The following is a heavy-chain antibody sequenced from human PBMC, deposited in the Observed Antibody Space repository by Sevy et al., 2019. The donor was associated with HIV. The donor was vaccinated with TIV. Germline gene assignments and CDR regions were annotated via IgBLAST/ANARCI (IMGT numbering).Heavy chain of an antibody. Sequence: GGSLRLSCSASGFTFSSYAMHWVRQAPGKGLEYVSAISSNGGSTYYADSVKGRFTISRDNSKNTLYLQMSSLRAEDTAVYYCVKGTQGYSGSYFSGGGPDYWGQGTLVTVSS. J-gene: IGHJ4*02. CDR2: ISSNGGST. CDR3: VKGTQGYSGSYFSGGGPDY. V-gene: IGHV3-64D*06. CDR1: GFTFSSYA. D-gene: IGHD1-26*01.